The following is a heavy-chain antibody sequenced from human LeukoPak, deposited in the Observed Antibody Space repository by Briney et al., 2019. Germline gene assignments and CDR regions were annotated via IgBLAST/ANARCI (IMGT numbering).Heavy chain of an antibody. CDR1: GFTFSSYG. Sequence: GGSLRLSCAASGFTFSSYGMHWVRQAPGKGLVWVSRINSDGSSTSYADSVKGRFTISRDNAKNTLYLQMNSLRAEDTAVYYCARQGMYYYGSGTDPWGQGTLVTVSS. J-gene: IGHJ5*02. D-gene: IGHD3-10*01. CDR2: INSDGSST. CDR3: ARQGMYYYGSGTDP. V-gene: IGHV3-74*01.